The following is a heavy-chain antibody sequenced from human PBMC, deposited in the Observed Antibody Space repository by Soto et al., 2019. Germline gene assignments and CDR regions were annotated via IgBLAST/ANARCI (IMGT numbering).Heavy chain of an antibody. CDR3: ARGAPGTSDYDFWSGYPNWFDP. Sequence: IINPSGGSTSYAQKFQGRVTMTRDTSTSTVYMELSSLRSEDTAVYYCARGAPGTSDYDFWSGYPNWFDPWGQGTLVTVS. V-gene: IGHV1-46*03. D-gene: IGHD3-3*01. CDR2: INPSGGST. J-gene: IGHJ5*02.